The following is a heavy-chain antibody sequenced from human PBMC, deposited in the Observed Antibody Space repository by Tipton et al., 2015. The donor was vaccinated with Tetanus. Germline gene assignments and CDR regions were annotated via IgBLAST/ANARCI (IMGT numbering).Heavy chain of an antibody. Sequence: GSLRLSCVASGFIVSSHYMSWVRQAPGKGLEWVSAISSTTRYMDYADSVKGRFTISRDNAKNSVYLQMNSLRVEDTALYYCASGSALDYWGQGTLVTVSS. CDR1: GFIVSSHY. D-gene: IGHD6-19*01. J-gene: IGHJ4*02. CDR2: ISSTTRYM. CDR3: ASGSALDY. V-gene: IGHV3-21*06.